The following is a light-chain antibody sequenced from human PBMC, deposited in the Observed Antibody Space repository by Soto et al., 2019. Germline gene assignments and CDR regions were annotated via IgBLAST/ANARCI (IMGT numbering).Light chain of an antibody. V-gene: IGKV3-20*01. CDR1: QTVSGRY. J-gene: IGKJ1*01. CDR3: QHYGSSPWT. CDR2: DAS. Sequence: EIVLTQSAGTLSLSPGERATLSCRASQTVSGRYLAWFQQKPSQTPRLLIYDASTRAAGVPDRFSGSGSGTDFSLTTTSLEPADFAVYYCQHYGSSPWTFGQGTKVEIK.